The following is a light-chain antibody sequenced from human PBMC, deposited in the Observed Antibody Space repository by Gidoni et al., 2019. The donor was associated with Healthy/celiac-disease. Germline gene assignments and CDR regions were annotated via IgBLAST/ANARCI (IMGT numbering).Light chain of an antibody. CDR2: GNS. CDR3: QSYDSSLSGSV. CDR1: SSNIGAGYA. Sequence: QSVLTQPPSVSGAPGQRVTISCTGSSSNIGAGYAVPWYQQLPGTAPKLLIYGNSNRPSGVPDRFSGSKSGTSASLAITGLQAEDEADYYCQSYDSSLSGSVFGGGTQLTVL. V-gene: IGLV1-40*01. J-gene: IGLJ7*01.